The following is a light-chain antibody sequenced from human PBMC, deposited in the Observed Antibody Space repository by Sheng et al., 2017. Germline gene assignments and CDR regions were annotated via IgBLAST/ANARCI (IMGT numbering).Light chain of an antibody. V-gene: IGKV1-9*01. J-gene: IGKJ4*01. Sequence: DIQLTQSPSFLSASVGDRVTITCRASQDISSYLAWYQQKAGKAPNLLIHTASTLESGVPSRFIGSGSGTVFTLTVNSLQPEDFATYYCQQLKSYPFTFGGGTKVEIK. CDR2: TAS. CDR3: QQLKSYPFT. CDR1: QDISSY.